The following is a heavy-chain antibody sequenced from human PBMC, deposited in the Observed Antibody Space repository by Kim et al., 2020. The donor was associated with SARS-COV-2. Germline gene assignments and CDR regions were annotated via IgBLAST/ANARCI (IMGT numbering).Heavy chain of an antibody. Sequence: SETLSLTCAVYGGSFSGYYWSWIRQPPGKGLEWIGEINHSGSTNYNPSLKSRVTISVDASKNQFSLKLSSVTAADTAVYYCARGQLGAGRYGGGPMDVWGQGTTVTVSS. CDR3: ARGQLGAGRYGGGPMDV. CDR2: INHSGST. V-gene: IGHV4-34*01. J-gene: IGHJ6*02. D-gene: IGHD2-21*01. CDR1: GGSFSGYY.